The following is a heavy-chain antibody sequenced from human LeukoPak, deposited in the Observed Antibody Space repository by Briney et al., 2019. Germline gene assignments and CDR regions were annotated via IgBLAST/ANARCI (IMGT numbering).Heavy chain of an antibody. CDR1: GGSISTYY. V-gene: IGHV4-59*12. CDR2: IYHSGST. Sequence: SETLSLTCTVSGGSISTYYWNWIRQPPGKGLEWIGYIYHSGSTNYNPSLQSRVTISVDTSKNQFSLKLSSVTAADTAVYYCARAYCGGDCYSGGPIDYWGQGTLVTVSS. D-gene: IGHD2-21*02. J-gene: IGHJ4*02. CDR3: ARAYCGGDCYSGGPIDY.